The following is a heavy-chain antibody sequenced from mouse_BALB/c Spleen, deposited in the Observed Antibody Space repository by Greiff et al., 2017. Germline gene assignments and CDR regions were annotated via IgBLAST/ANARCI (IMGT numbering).Heavy chain of an antibody. CDR1: GYTFTSYW. Sequence: QVQLQQSGAELVKPGASVKLSCKTSGYTFTSYWIQWVKQRPGQGLGWIGEIFPGTGTTYYNEKFKGKATLTIDTSSSTAYMQLSSLTSEDSAVYFCARSLLYGSSWDYWGQGTTLTVSA. CDR2: IFPGTGTT. J-gene: IGHJ2*01. CDR3: ARSLLYGSSWDY. D-gene: IGHD1-1*01. V-gene: IGHV1S132*01.